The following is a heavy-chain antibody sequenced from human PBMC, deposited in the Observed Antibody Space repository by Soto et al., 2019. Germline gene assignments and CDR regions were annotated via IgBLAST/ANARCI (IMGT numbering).Heavy chain of an antibody. D-gene: IGHD3-10*01. J-gene: IGHJ4*02. CDR2: ISAYNGNT. CDR3: ARVRGSGSYYEYYFDY. V-gene: IGHV1-18*01. Sequence: ASVKVSCKASGYTFTSYGISWVRQAPGQGLEWMGWISAYNGNTNYAQKLQGRVTMTTDTSTSTAYMELRSLRSDDTAVYYCARVRGSGSYYEYYFDYWGQGTLVTVSS. CDR1: GYTFTSYG.